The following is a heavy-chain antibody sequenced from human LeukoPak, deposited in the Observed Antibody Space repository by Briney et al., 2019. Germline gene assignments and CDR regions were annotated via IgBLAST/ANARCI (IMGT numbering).Heavy chain of an antibody. Sequence: SVKVSCKAFGGTFSSYTISWVRQAPGQGLEWMGRIIPILGIANYAQKFQGRVTITADKSTSTAYMELSSLRSEDTAVYYCARYYYDSSGPGAFDPWGQGTLVTVSS. CDR3: ARYYYDSSGPGAFDP. CDR1: GGTFSSYT. J-gene: IGHJ5*02. CDR2: IIPILGIA. V-gene: IGHV1-69*02. D-gene: IGHD3-22*01.